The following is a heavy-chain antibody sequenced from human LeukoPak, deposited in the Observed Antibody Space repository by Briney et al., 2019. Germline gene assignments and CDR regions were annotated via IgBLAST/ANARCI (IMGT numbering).Heavy chain of an antibody. CDR1: GFTFSDYY. D-gene: IGHD3-10*01. J-gene: IGHJ4*02. CDR2: ISSSGSSI. CDR3: AGRYYYGSGPPWVT. V-gene: IGHV3-11*01. Sequence: KTGGSLRLSCAASGFTFSDYYMSWIRQAPGKGLEWVSYISSSGSSIYYADSVKGRFTISRDNAKNSLYLQMNSLRAEDTAVYYCAGRYYYGSGPPWVTWGQGTLVTVSS.